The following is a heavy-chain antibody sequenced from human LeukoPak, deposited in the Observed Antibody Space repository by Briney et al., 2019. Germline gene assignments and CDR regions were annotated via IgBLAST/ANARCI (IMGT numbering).Heavy chain of an antibody. V-gene: IGHV3-49*04. CDR1: GFSFGDYG. D-gene: IGHD1-1*01. J-gene: IGHJ5*02. Sequence: GGSLRLSCTASGFSFGDYGMNWVRQAPGKGLEWVGFIRSKGYGETAEYAASVQGRFTFSGDDSKSIAYLHMNNLKSEDTAIYYCTRLWNNWFDTWGQGTLVTVSS. CDR2: IRSKGYGETA. CDR3: TRLWNNWFDT.